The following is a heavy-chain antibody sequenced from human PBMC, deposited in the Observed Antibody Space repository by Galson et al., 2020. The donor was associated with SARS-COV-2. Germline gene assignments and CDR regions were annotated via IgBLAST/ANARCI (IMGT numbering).Heavy chain of an antibody. D-gene: IGHD6-19*01. V-gene: IGHV4-59*01. Sequence: ETSETLSLTCTVSGGSISSYYWSWIRQPPGKGLEWIGYIYYSGSTNYNPSLKSRVTISVDTSKNQFSLKLSSVTAADTAVYYCARDVYSSGWYNGWFDPWGQGTLVTVSS. J-gene: IGHJ5*02. CDR2: IYYSGST. CDR1: GGSISSYY. CDR3: ARDVYSSGWYNGWFDP.